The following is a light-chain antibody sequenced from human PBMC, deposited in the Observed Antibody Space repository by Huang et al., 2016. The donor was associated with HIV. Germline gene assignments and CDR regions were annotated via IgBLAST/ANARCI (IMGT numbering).Light chain of an antibody. Sequence: EIVMTQSPATLSVSPGERATLSCRASQSVSSNLAWYTQNPGVAPRLLIFGASTRATGIPARFSASGSGTEFTLTISSLQSEDVAVYYCQQYNNWPRTFGQGTKVEI. CDR3: QQYNNWPRT. J-gene: IGKJ1*01. CDR1: QSVSSN. V-gene: IGKV3-15*01. CDR2: GAS.